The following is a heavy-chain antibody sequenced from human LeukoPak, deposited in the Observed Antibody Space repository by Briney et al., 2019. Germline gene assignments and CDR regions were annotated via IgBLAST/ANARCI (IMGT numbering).Heavy chain of an antibody. CDR1: GFTFSDYY. J-gene: IGHJ4*02. Sequence: GGSLRLSCAASGFTFSDYYMSWIRQAPGKGLEWLSYISSTSSAIYYADSLKGRFTISGDNAKNSLYLQMDSLRDEDTAVYYCARVIGSYGDSAYWGQGTLVTVSS. CDR2: ISSTSSAI. D-gene: IGHD3-16*01. CDR3: ARVIGSYGDSAY. V-gene: IGHV3-11*04.